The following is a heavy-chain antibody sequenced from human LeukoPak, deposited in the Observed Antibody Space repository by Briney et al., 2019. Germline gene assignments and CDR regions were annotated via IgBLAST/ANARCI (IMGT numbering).Heavy chain of an antibody. CDR1: GFTFSSYA. Sequence: PGGSLRLSCGASGFTFSSYAMHWVRQAPGKGLEYVSAITNNGGTTYYANSVKGRFTISRDNSKSTLYLQMGSLRAEDMAVYYCARVKLVGATISGYYMDVWGKGTTVTISS. V-gene: IGHV3-64*01. CDR3: ARVKLVGATISGYYMDV. CDR2: ITNNGGTT. J-gene: IGHJ6*03. D-gene: IGHD1-26*01.